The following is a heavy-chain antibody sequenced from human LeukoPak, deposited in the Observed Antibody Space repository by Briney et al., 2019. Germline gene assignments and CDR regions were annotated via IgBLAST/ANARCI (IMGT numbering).Heavy chain of an antibody. J-gene: IGHJ4*02. CDR2: ISGGGGST. Sequence: PGGALRLPCAASGFTPCRYAMRRVRQPPGKGLEWVSTISGGGGSTYYAESVKGRFTISRDNSKNTLYLQMNSLRAEDTAVYYCAKDRRCSGGSCFSDYWGQGTLVTVSS. D-gene: IGHD2-15*01. CDR1: GFTPCRYA. V-gene: IGHV3-23*01. CDR3: AKDRRCSGGSCFSDY.